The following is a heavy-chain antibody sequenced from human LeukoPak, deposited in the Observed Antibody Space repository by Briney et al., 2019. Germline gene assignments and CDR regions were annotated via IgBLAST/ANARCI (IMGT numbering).Heavy chain of an antibody. D-gene: IGHD1-26*01. CDR3: VRVVTGSYYTDY. CDR1: GYTFTSYG. J-gene: IGHJ4*02. Sequence: ASVKVSCKASGYTFTSYGISWVRQAPGQGLEWLGWISAYNGNTNYAQKIHGRVTMTTDTSTSTTYMDLRSLKSDDTAVYYCVRVVTGSYYTDYWGQGTLVTVSS. CDR2: ISAYNGNT. V-gene: IGHV1-18*01.